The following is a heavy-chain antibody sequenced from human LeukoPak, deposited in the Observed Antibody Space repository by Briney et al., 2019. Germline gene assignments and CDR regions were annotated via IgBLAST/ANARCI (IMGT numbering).Heavy chain of an antibody. CDR2: ISAYNGNT. D-gene: IGHD1-14*01. Sequence: VASVKVSCKASGYTFTSYGISWVRQAPGQGLEWMGWISAYNGNTNYAQKFQGRDTMTTDTSTSTAYMELRSLRSDDTAMYYCARDIKRSRARWENLGFDPWGQGTLVTVSS. CDR1: GYTFTSYG. CDR3: ARDIKRSRARWENLGFDP. V-gene: IGHV1-18*01. J-gene: IGHJ5*02.